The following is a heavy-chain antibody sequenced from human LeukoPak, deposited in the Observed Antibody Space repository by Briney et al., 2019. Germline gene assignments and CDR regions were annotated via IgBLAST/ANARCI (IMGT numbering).Heavy chain of an antibody. CDR1: GYTFTGYY. V-gene: IGHV1-2*02. CDR3: ATHTMVRGVIFDY. J-gene: IGHJ4*02. CDR2: INPNSGGT. D-gene: IGHD3-10*01. Sequence: ASVKVSCKASGYTFTGYYMHWVRQAPGQGLEWVGWINPNSGGTNYAQKFQGRVTMTRDTSISTAYMELSRLRSDDTAVYYCATHTMVRGVIFDYWGQGTLVTVSS.